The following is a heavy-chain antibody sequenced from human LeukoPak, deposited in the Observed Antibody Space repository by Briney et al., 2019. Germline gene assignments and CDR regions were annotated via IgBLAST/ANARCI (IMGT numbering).Heavy chain of an antibody. CDR2: MSYDGGNK. Sequence: GGSLRLSCAASGFIFSSYAMHWVRQAPGKGLEWVAVMSYDGGNKYYADSVKGRFTISRDNSKNTLYLQMNSLRAEDTTVYYCARGRDGYNSIAYWGQGTLVTVSS. V-gene: IGHV3-30-3*01. D-gene: IGHD5-24*01. CDR3: ARGRDGYNSIAY. J-gene: IGHJ4*02. CDR1: GFIFSSYA.